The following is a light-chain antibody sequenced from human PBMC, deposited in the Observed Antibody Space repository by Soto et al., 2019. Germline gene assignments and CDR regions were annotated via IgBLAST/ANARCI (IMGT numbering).Light chain of an antibody. V-gene: IGLV2-8*01. CDR3: SSYGGSNNYV. CDR2: EVI. Sequence: QSALTQPPSASGSPGQSVTISCTGSSSAVGGYNYVSWYQQHPGKAPKLMICEVIKRPSGVPDRFSGSKSGNTASLTVSGLQAEDEADYYCSSYGGSNNYVLGTGTKLAVL. J-gene: IGLJ1*01. CDR1: SSAVGGYNY.